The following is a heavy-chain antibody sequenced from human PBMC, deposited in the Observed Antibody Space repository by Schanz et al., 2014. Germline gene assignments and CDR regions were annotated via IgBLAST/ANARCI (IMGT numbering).Heavy chain of an antibody. V-gene: IGHV3-13*04. CDR3: ARGTDWNLHY. Sequence: EVQLVESGGGLVQPGGSLRLSCAASGFSTRNHDMHWVRQATGAGLEWVSAIGTAGDTFYLDSVKGRFTISRENAKNSLYLQMNSLRAEDTAVYYCARGTDWNLHYWGQGALVTVSS. J-gene: IGHJ4*02. CDR1: GFSTRNHD. D-gene: IGHD1-1*01. CDR2: IGTAGDT.